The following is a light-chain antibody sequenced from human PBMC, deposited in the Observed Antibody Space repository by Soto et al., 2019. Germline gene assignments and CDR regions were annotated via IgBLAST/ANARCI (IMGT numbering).Light chain of an antibody. CDR2: DVS. CDR1: SSDVGGYNY. Sequence: QSALTQPRSVSGSPGQSVTISCTGTSSDVGGYNYVSWYQQHPGKAPKLMIYDVSKRPSGVPDRFSGSKSGNTASLTISGLQAEDGADYYCCSYAGSSYVFGTGTKVTV. J-gene: IGLJ1*01. CDR3: CSYAGSSYV. V-gene: IGLV2-11*01.